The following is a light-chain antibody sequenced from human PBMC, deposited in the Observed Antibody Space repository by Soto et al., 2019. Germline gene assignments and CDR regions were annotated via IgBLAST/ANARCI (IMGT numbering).Light chain of an antibody. Sequence: DIQMTQSPSTLSASVGDRVTITCRASQSISSWLAWYQQKPGKAPKLLIYKASSLASGVPSRFSGSGSGTEFPLTISRLQPDDFATYYCQQYNSYLMYTFGQGTKLEIK. CDR3: QQYNSYLMYT. J-gene: IGKJ2*01. CDR1: QSISSW. CDR2: KAS. V-gene: IGKV1-5*03.